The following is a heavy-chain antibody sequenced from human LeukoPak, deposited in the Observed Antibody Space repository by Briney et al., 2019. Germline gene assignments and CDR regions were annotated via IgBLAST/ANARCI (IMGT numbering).Heavy chain of an antibody. CDR2: ISAYNGNT. Sequence: ASVKVSCKAFGYSFTSYGISWVRQAPGQGLEWMGWISAYNGNTNYAQKLQGRITMTTDTSTGTAYMELRGLRSDDTAVYYCASFGGDYFDYWGQGTLVTVSS. D-gene: IGHD3-10*01. CDR3: ASFGGDYFDY. V-gene: IGHV1-18*01. J-gene: IGHJ4*02. CDR1: GYSFTSYG.